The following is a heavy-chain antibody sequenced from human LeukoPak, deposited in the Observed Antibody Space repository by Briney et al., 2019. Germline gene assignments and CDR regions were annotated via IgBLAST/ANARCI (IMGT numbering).Heavy chain of an antibody. Sequence: MPSETLSLTCTVSGGSISSSSYYWGWIRQPPGKGLEWIGSIYYSGSTYYNPSLKSRVTISVDTSKNQFSLKLSSVTAADTAVYYCARHSQAITFDYWGQGTLVTVSS. CDR3: ARHSQAITFDY. CDR1: GGSISSSSYY. J-gene: IGHJ4*02. V-gene: IGHV4-39*01. D-gene: IGHD1-26*01. CDR2: IYYSGST.